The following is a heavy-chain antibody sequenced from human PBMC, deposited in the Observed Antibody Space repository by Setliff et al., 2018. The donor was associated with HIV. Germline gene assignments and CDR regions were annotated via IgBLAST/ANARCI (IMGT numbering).Heavy chain of an antibody. Sequence: SETLSLTCTVSGGSISSNSYYWGWIRQPPGEGLEWIGCIYYSGSTYYNPSLKSRVTISVDTSKNQFSLKLSSVTAADTALYYCARQGGYSGYGFYYYYYYMDVWGKGTTVTVSS. CDR2: IYYSGST. D-gene: IGHD5-12*01. CDR1: GGSISSNSYY. V-gene: IGHV4-39*01. J-gene: IGHJ6*03. CDR3: ARQGGYSGYGFYYYYYYMDV.